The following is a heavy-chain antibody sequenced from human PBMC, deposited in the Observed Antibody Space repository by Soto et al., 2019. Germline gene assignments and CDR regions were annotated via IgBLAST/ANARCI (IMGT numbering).Heavy chain of an antibody. CDR3: ASMVYYYGSGSAHNWFDP. J-gene: IGHJ5*02. CDR2: ISAYNGNT. V-gene: IGHV1-18*01. Sequence: QVQLVQSGAEVKKPGASVKVSCKASGYTFTSYGISWVRQAPGQGLEWMGWISAYNGNTNYAQKLQGRVTMTTDTSTSTAYMELRSLRSDDTAVYYCASMVYYYGSGSAHNWFDPWGQGTLVTVSS. CDR1: GYTFTSYG. D-gene: IGHD3-10*01.